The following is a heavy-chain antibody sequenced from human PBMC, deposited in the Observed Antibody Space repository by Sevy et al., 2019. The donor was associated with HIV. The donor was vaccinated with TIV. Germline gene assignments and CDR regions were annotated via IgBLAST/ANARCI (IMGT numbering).Heavy chain of an antibody. Sequence: GGSLRLSCAASGFTFSSYAMSWVRQAPGKGLEWVSAISASGGSRYYADSVKGRFTISRDNSKNTLYLQMNSLRAEDTAVYYCAKASGDYLPYYFDYWGQGTLVTVSS. D-gene: IGHD4-17*01. CDR2: ISASGGSR. CDR1: GFTFSSYA. CDR3: AKASGDYLPYYFDY. J-gene: IGHJ4*02. V-gene: IGHV3-23*01.